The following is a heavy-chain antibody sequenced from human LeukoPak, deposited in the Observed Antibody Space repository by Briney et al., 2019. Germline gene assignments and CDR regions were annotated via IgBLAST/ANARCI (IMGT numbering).Heavy chain of an antibody. CDR3: ARRLKSYYYDSSGYPFDY. V-gene: IGHV3-9*01. D-gene: IGHD3-22*01. CDR1: GFTFDDYA. J-gene: IGHJ4*02. CDR2: ISWNSGSI. Sequence: GGSLRLSCAASGFTFDDYAMHWVRQAPGKGLEWVSGISWNSGSIGYADSVKSRFTISRDNAKNSLYLQMNSLRTEDTAVYYCARRLKSYYYDSSGYPFDYWGQGTLVTVSS.